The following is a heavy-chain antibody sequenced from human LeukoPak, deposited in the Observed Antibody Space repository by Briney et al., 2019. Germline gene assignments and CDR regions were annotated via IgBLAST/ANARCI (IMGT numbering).Heavy chain of an antibody. CDR2: ITSSSSYI. J-gene: IGHJ2*01. Sequence: AGTLRLSCAASGFTFSSYSMNWVRQSPGKGLEWVSSITSSSSYIYYADSAKGRFTNSRDNARNSLYLQMNSLRAEDTAVYYCVRDGHDSSGYYWAWSFDLWGRGTLVTVSS. CDR3: VRDGHDSSGYYWAWSFDL. CDR1: GFTFSSYS. D-gene: IGHD3-22*01. V-gene: IGHV3-21*01.